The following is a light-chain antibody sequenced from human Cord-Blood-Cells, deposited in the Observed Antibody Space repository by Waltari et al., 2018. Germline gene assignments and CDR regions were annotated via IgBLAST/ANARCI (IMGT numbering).Light chain of an antibody. J-gene: IGKJ1*01. CDR2: AAS. CDR1: QSISSY. V-gene: IGKV1-39*01. Sequence: DIQMTQSPSYLSASVGDRVTITCRASQSISSYLNWYPQKPGKAPKLLIYAASSLQSGVPSRFSGSGSGTDFTLTISSLQPEDFATYYCQQSYSTPWTCGQGTKVEIK. CDR3: QQSYSTPWT.